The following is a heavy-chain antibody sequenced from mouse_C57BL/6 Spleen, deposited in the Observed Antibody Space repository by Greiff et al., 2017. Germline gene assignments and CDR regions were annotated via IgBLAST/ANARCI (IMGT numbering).Heavy chain of an antibody. Sequence: VQLQESGAELVRPGTSVKVSCKASGYAFTNYLIEWVKQRPGQGLEWIGVINPGSGGTNYNEKFKGKATLTADKSFSTAYMQLSSLTSEDSAVYFCARGDGNYGPYFDYWGQGTTLTVSS. CDR2: INPGSGGT. CDR1: GYAFTNYL. CDR3: ARGDGNYGPYFDY. J-gene: IGHJ2*01. V-gene: IGHV1-54*01. D-gene: IGHD2-1*01.